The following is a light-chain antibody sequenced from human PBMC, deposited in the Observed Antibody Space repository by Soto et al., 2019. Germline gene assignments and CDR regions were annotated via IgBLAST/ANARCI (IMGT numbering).Light chain of an antibody. CDR1: QVISTS. V-gene: IGKV1-9*01. CDR3: QQLFDSPIT. J-gene: IGKJ5*01. Sequence: DIQMTQSPSFMSPSIGESVTITCRASQVISTSLAWYQVKPGKAPKLLIYAASTLESGVPSRFSATVSGTEFSLTITSLKTEDFATYDCQQLFDSPITFGQGTRLEIK. CDR2: AAS.